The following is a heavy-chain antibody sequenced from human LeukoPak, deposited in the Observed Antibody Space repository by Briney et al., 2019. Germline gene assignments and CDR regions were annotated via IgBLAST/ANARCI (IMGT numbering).Heavy chain of an antibody. CDR1: GLSFSSYV. CDR2: ISASGDTI. V-gene: IGHV3-23*01. D-gene: IGHD2-2*02. Sequence: GGSLRLSCVASGLSFSSYVMIWVRQAPGKGPDWVSGISASGDTINDADSVRGRFTISRDNAKNSLYLQMNSLRAEDTAVYYCARDRASGYCSSTSCYKFARRQYNWFDPWGQGTLVTVSS. J-gene: IGHJ5*02. CDR3: ARDRASGYCSSTSCYKFARRQYNWFDP.